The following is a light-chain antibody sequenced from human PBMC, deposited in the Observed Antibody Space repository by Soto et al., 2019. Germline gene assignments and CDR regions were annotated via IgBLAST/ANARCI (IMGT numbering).Light chain of an antibody. CDR3: QQGNSFPLT. CDR2: TAS. Sequence: DIQMTQSPSSVSASVGDRVTITCRASQDISTWLAWFQQKPGEAPRLLIYTASTLHSGIPSRFSDSGSGTDFTLTISSLQPEDFATYYCQQGNSFPLTFGGGTKVEI. CDR1: QDISTW. J-gene: IGKJ4*01. V-gene: IGKV1-12*01.